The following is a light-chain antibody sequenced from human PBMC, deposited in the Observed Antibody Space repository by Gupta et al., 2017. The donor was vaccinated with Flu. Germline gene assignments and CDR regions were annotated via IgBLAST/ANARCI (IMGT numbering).Light chain of an antibody. J-gene: IGLJ3*02. V-gene: IGLV3-25*03. CDR1: PLSKRY. CDR2: KDT. CDR3: QSVDSSVLYWL. Sequence: GDPLSKRYTYLYQQKAGQAPMLVIFKDTERPSGISERFSGSTSGTLVTLTISDAQAGDEADYYCQSVDSSVLYWLFGGGTTLTVL.